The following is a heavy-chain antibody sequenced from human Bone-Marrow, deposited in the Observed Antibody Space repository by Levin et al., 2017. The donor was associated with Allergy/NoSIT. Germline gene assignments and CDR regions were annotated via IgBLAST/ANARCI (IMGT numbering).Heavy chain of an antibody. D-gene: IGHD3-10*01. V-gene: IGHV1-2*02. CDR1: GYTFTGYY. Sequence: ASVKVSCKASGYTFTGYYMHWVRQAPGQGLEWMGWINPNSGGTNYAQKFQGRVTMTRDTSISTAYMELSRLRSDDTAVYYCASRLFGITMVRGVIISGHDAFDIWGQGTMVTVSS. CDR3: ASRLFGITMVRGVIISGHDAFDI. J-gene: IGHJ3*02. CDR2: INPNSGGT.